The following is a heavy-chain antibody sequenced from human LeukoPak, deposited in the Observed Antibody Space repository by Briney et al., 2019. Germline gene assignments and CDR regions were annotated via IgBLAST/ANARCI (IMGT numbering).Heavy chain of an antibody. V-gene: IGHV3-74*01. Sequence: GGSLRLSCAASGFTFRTYWMHWVRQAPGKGLMWVSHIDYDGSRTNYADSGKGRFTISRDNAKNTLYLQMNSLRAEDTAVYYCARDLYGDYDYWGQGTLVTVSS. J-gene: IGHJ4*02. D-gene: IGHD4-17*01. CDR1: GFTFRTYW. CDR3: ARDLYGDYDY. CDR2: IDYDGSRT.